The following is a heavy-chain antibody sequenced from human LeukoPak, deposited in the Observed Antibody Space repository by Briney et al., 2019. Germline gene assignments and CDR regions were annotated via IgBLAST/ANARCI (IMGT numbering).Heavy chain of an antibody. CDR1: GFTFGSYG. CDR2: IWYDGSNK. CDR3: ARDGAAAGKGFNWFDP. J-gene: IGHJ5*02. V-gene: IGHV3-33*01. D-gene: IGHD6-13*01. Sequence: GGSLRLSCAASGFTFGSYGMHWVRQAPGKGLEWVAVIWYDGSNKYYADSVKGRFTISRDNSKNTLYLQMNSLRAEDTAVYYCARDGAAAGKGFNWFDPWGQGTLVTVSS.